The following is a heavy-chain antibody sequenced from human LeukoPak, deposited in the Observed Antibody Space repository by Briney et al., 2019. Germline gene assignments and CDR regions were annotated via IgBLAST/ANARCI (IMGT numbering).Heavy chain of an antibody. CDR2: ISSSSSYI. CDR3: AREGVTIFGVVISQYFDY. Sequence: GGSLRLSCAASGFTFSSYSMNWVRQAPGKGLEWVSSISSSSSYIYYADSVKGRFPISRDNAKNSLYLQMNSLRAEDTAVYYCAREGVTIFGVVISQYFDYWGQGTLVTVSS. J-gene: IGHJ4*02. D-gene: IGHD3-3*01. V-gene: IGHV3-21*01. CDR1: GFTFSSYS.